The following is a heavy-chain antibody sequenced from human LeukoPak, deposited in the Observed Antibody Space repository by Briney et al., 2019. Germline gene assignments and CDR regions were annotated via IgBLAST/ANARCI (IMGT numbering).Heavy chain of an antibody. CDR3: ARVQGSSGWYIFDY. V-gene: IGHV1-2*02. J-gene: IGHJ4*02. CDR1: GYTFSGYY. Sequence: ASVKVSCKASGYTFSGYYMHWVRQAPGQGLEWMGWFNSKSGGTNEAQKFHDRVTMTRDTSIRTAYMEVSRLRSDDTAVYYCARVQGSSGWYIFDYWGQGTLVTVSS. CDR2: FNSKSGGT. D-gene: IGHD6-19*01.